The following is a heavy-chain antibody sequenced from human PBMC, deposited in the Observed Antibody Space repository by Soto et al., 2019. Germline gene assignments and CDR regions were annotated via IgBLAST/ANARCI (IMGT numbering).Heavy chain of an antibody. CDR3: ARDRRPDSYDSSGYPQPWYFHY. V-gene: IGHV1-18*04. J-gene: IGHJ4*02. CDR1: GYTFTSYG. CDR2: ISAYNGNT. Sequence: ASVKVSCKASGYTFTSYGISWVRQAPGQGLEWMGWISAYNGNTHYAQKIQGRDTMTTYTSTSTAYMELRSMRSDDTAVYYCARDRRPDSYDSSGYPQPWYFHYWGQ. D-gene: IGHD3-22*01.